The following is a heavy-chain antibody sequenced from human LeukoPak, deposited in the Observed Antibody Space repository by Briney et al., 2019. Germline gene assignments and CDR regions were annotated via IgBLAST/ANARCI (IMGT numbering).Heavy chain of an antibody. V-gene: IGHV3-66*01. CDR1: GFTVSSNY. D-gene: IGHD5-24*01. CDR3: ARVGFVEMATTFDY. CDR2: IYSGGST. Sequence: GGSLRLSCAASGFTVSSNYMSWVRQAPGKGLEWVSVIYSGGSTYYADSVKGRFTISRDNSKNTLYLQMNSLRAEDTAVYYCARVGFVEMATTFDYWGQGTLVTVSS. J-gene: IGHJ4*02.